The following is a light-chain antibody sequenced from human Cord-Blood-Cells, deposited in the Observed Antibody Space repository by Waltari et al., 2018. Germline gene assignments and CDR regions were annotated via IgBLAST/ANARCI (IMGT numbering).Light chain of an antibody. CDR3: CSYAGSSTLGV. CDR1: SRYVGGYNY. V-gene: IGLV2-23*01. Sequence: QSALTQPASVSGSPGQSITISCPGTSRYVGGYNYFSWYQQHPGKAPKLMIYEGSKRPSGVSNRFSGSKSGNTASLTISGLQAEDEADYYCCSYAGSSTLGVFGGGTKLTVL. J-gene: IGLJ3*02. CDR2: EGS.